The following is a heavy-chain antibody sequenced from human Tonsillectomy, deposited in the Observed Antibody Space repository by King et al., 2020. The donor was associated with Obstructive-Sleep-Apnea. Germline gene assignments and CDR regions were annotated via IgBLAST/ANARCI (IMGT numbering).Heavy chain of an antibody. CDR3: ARDDFRDGYNHWVDY. D-gene: IGHD5-24*01. J-gene: IGHJ4*02. Sequence: QLQESGPGLVKPSQTLSLTCTVSGGSISGGGYYWNWIRQHPGKGLEWIGYIYYSGDAYYNPSLRSRVTISVDTSKNQFSLKLSSVTAADTAVYYCARDDFRDGYNHWVDYWGQGTLVTVSS. CDR2: IYYSGDA. CDR1: GGSISGGGYY. V-gene: IGHV4-31*03.